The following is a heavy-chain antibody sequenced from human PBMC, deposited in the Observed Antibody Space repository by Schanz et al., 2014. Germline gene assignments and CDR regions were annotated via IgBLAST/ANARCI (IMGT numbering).Heavy chain of an antibody. D-gene: IGHD2-15*01. CDR1: GFTFSAYA. CDR3: AKTPREYCNYDNCPNWFDS. CDR2: ISASGGTT. V-gene: IGHV3-23*01. J-gene: IGHJ5*01. Sequence: EVQLLESGGGLVQPGGSLRLSCAASGFTFSAYAMTWVRQIPGKGLEWVSAISASGGTTYYADSVKGRFTISRDNSKNTLYLQMNSLRAEDTAVYYCAKTPREYCNYDNCPNWFDSGGQWTLVTASS.